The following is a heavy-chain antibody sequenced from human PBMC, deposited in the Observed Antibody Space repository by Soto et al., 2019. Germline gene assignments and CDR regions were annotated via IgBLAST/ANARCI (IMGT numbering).Heavy chain of an antibody. V-gene: IGHV1-69*12. D-gene: IGHD3-22*01. CDR2: IIPIFGTA. CDR3: ASHYDSGGYYYRGLDY. CDR1: GGTFNSYA. J-gene: IGHJ4*02. Sequence: QVQLVQSGAEVKKPGSSVKVSCKASGGTFNSYAISWVRQAPGQGLEWMGGIIPIFGTADYAQKFQGRVTITAVESTSTANMELSSLRSDDTAVYYCASHYDSGGYYYRGLDYWGQGTLVTVSS.